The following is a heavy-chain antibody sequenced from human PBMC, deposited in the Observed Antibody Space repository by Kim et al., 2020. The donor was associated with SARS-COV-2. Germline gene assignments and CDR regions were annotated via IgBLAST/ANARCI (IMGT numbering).Heavy chain of an antibody. CDR2: IYHSGST. V-gene: IGHV4-38-2*02. D-gene: IGHD6-13*01. J-gene: IGHJ4*02. Sequence: SETLSLTCTVSGYSISSGYYWGWIRQPPGKGLEWIGSIYHSGSTYYNPSLKSRVTISVDTSKNQFSLKLSSVTAADTAVYYCARDTWYSSMRFFDYWGQGTLVTVSS. CDR3: ARDTWYSSMRFFDY. CDR1: GYSISSGYY.